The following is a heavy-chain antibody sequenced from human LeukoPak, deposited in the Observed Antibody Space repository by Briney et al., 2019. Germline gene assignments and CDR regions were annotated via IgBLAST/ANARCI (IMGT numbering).Heavy chain of an antibody. CDR1: GGSFSGYY. CDR2: INHSGST. Sequence: SETLSLTCAVYGGSFSGYYWSWIRQPPGKGLEWIGEINHSGSTNYNPSLKSRVTISVDTSKNQFSLKLSSVTAADTAVYYCARGGTGTTSVRSNWFDPWGQGILVTVSS. V-gene: IGHV4-34*01. J-gene: IGHJ5*02. CDR3: ARGGTGTTSVRSNWFDP. D-gene: IGHD1-7*01.